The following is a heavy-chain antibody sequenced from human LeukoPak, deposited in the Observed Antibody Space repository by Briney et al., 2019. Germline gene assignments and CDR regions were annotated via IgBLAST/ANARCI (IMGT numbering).Heavy chain of an antibody. CDR2: IYYSGST. V-gene: IGHV4-39*01. J-gene: IGHJ2*01. CDR3: ASFVGAISDL. Sequence: SETLSLTCTVSGGSISRSSYYWGWIRQPPGKGLEWIGSIYYSGSTYYNPSLKSRVTISVDTSKNQFSLKLSSVTAADTAVYYCASFVGAISDLWGRGTLVTVSS. D-gene: IGHD1-26*01. CDR1: GGSISRSSYY.